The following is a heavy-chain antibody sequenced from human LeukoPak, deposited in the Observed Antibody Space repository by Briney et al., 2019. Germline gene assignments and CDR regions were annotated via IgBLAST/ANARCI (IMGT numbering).Heavy chain of an antibody. CDR2: TNPSGGST. Sequence: ASVKVSCKASGYTFNSYYMHWVRQAPGQGLEWMGKTNPSGGSTTYAQKFQGRVTMTRDTSTSTVYMELSSLRSEGTAVYFCARERDYKFDYWGQGALVTVSS. CDR1: GYTFNSYY. CDR3: ARERDYKFDY. D-gene: IGHD4-11*01. V-gene: IGHV1-46*02. J-gene: IGHJ4*02.